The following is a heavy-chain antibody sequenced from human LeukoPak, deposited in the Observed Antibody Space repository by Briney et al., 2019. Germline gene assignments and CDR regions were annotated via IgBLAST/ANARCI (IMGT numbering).Heavy chain of an antibody. CDR1: GGTFSSYA. Sequence: SVKVSCKASGGTFSSYAISWVRQAPGQGLEWMGGITPIFGTANYAQKFQGRVTVTADESTSTAYMELSSLRSEDTAVYYCVSGTTGYYYYYGMDVWGQGTTVTVSS. V-gene: IGHV1-69*13. CDR2: ITPIFGTA. D-gene: IGHD1-1*01. CDR3: VSGTTGYYYYYGMDV. J-gene: IGHJ6*02.